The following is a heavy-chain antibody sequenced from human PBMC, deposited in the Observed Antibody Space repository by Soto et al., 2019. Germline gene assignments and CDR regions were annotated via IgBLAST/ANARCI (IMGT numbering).Heavy chain of an antibody. CDR3: ARAHDVGRITIFGVVTFDY. J-gene: IGHJ4*02. Sequence: PSETLSLTCAVSGGSISSSNWWSWVRQPPGKGLEWIGEIYHSESTYYNPSLKSRVTISVDTSKNQFSLKLSSVTAADTAVYYCARAHDVGRITIFGVVTFDYWGQGTLVTVSS. D-gene: IGHD3-3*01. CDR2: IYHSEST. V-gene: IGHV4-4*02. CDR1: GGSISSSNW.